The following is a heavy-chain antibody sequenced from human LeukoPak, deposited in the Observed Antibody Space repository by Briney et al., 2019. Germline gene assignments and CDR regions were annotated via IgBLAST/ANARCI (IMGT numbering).Heavy chain of an antibody. CDR3: ARISSDSISYYDH. CDR2: INSEGSTI. J-gene: IGHJ4*02. V-gene: IGHV3-74*01. CDR1: GITFTTYW. D-gene: IGHD3-22*01. Sequence: GGSLRLSCAGSGITFTTYWMHWVRQAPGKGLVWVSRINSEGSTISYADSVKGRFTISRDNAKNTLFLQMNSLRAEDTAVYYCARISSDSISYYDHWGQGTLVTVSS.